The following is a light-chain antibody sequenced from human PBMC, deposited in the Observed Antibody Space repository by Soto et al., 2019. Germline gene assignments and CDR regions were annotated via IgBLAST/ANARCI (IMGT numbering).Light chain of an antibody. Sequence: DIVMTQYPLSRPVTPGEPASISCRSSQSLLHSNGYNYLVWYLQKPGQSPHLLIYLGSYRASGVPDRFSGSGSGTDFTLKISRVEAEDVGVYYSMQALQTPRTFGLGTKVDIK. J-gene: IGKJ1*01. CDR3: MQALQTPRT. V-gene: IGKV2-28*01. CDR2: LGS. CDR1: QSLLHSNGYNY.